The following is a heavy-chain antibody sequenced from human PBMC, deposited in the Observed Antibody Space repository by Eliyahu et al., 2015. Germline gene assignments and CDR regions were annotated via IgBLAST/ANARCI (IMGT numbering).Heavy chain of an antibody. V-gene: IGHV3-23*01. D-gene: IGHD2-8*01. CDR2: ISGSGGTT. CDR1: GFTFSXYA. CDR3: AKSRASCTNGGCFWGGTVGMDV. J-gene: IGHJ6*02. Sequence: EVQLLESGGGLLQPGGSLRVSCAASGFTFSXYAMXWXRQAPGKGAGXVSXISGSGGTTFYADPVKGRFTIXRDNSKNTMYLQMNSLRDEDTALYYCAKSRASCTNGGCFWGGTVGMDVWGQGTTVTVSS.